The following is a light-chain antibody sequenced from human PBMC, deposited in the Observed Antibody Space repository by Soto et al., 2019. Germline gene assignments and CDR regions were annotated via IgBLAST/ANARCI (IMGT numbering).Light chain of an antibody. Sequence: NFMLTQPHSVSESPGKTVTISCTRSSGSIASNYVQWYQQRPGSAPTTVICEDNQRPSGVPDRFSGSIDSSSNSASLTISGLKTEDEADYYCQSYDSSSRVFGGGTKLTV. CDR3: QSYDSSSRV. CDR2: EDN. J-gene: IGLJ3*02. V-gene: IGLV6-57*03. CDR1: SGSIASNY.